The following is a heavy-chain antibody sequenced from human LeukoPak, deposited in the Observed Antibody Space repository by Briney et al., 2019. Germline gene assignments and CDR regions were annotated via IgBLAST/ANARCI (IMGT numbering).Heavy chain of an antibody. D-gene: IGHD6-6*01. CDR1: GGSISSSSYY. CDR2: IYYSGST. Sequence: PSETLSLTCAVSGGSISSSSYYWGWIRQPPGKGLEWIGSIYYSGSTYYNPSLKSRVTISVDTSKNQFSLKLSSVTAADTAVYYCARMGFIAARPYWGQGTLVTVSS. V-gene: IGHV4-39*07. CDR3: ARMGFIAARPY. J-gene: IGHJ4*02.